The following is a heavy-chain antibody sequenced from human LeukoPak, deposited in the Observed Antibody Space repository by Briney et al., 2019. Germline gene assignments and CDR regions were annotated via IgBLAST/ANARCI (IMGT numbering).Heavy chain of an antibody. Sequence: ASVKVSCKASGYTFTSYYMHWVRQAPGQGLEWMGIINPSGGSTSYAQKFQGRVTMTRDMSTSTVYMELSSLRSEDTAVYYCAREVALWFGELSYFDYWGQGTLVTVSS. CDR1: GYTFTSYY. D-gene: IGHD3-10*01. V-gene: IGHV1-46*01. CDR3: AREVALWFGELSYFDY. J-gene: IGHJ4*02. CDR2: INPSGGST.